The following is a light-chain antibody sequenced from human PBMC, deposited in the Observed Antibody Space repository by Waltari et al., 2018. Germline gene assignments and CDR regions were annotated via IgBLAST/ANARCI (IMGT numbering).Light chain of an antibody. CDR1: RLGNKF. J-gene: IGLJ2*01. CDR3: QAGDSTSYVV. V-gene: IGLV3-1*01. CDR2: QDI. Sequence: SYELTQPPSVSVSPGQTASITCSGDRLGNKFASWYQQTPGQSHVLVIYQDIKRPSGIPERFSGSISGNTATLTISEAQAVDEAVYYCQAGDSTSYVVFGGGTKLTVL.